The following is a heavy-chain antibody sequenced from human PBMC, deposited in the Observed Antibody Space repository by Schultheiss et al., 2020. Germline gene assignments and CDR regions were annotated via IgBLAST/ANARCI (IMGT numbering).Heavy chain of an antibody. CDR1: GGSISSYY. Sequence: SETLSLTCTVSGGSISSYYWSWIRQPPGKGLEWIGEINHSGSTNYNPSLKSRVTISVDTSKNQLSLKLSSVTAADTAVYYCAREGDRPYSLDYWGQGTLVTVSS. D-gene: IGHD5-18*01. CDR2: INHSGST. V-gene: IGHV4-34*01. J-gene: IGHJ4*02. CDR3: AREGDRPYSLDY.